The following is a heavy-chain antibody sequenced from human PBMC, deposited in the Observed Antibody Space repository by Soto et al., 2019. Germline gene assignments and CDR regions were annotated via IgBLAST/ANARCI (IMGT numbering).Heavy chain of an antibody. Sequence: QLQLQESGPGLVKPSETLSLTCTVSGGSISSSSYYWGWIRQPPGKGLEWIGSIYYSGSTYYNPSLKSRVTISVDTSKNQFSLKLSSVTAADTAVYYCARRTNQLPEDYYYYYYMDVWGKGTTVTVSS. J-gene: IGHJ6*03. CDR1: GGSISSSSYY. V-gene: IGHV4-39*01. CDR3: ARRTNQLPEDYYYYYYMDV. CDR2: IYYSGST. D-gene: IGHD2-2*01.